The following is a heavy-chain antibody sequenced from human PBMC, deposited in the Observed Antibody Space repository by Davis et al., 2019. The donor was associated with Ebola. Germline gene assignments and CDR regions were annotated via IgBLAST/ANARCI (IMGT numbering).Heavy chain of an antibody. Sequence: ASVKVSCKASGYTFTSYYMHWVRQAPGQGLEWMGWISAYNGNTNYAQKLQGRVTMTTDTSTSTAYMELRSLRSDGTAVYYCARSITMIEPGWFDPWGQGTLVTVSS. J-gene: IGHJ5*02. CDR1: GYTFTSYY. D-gene: IGHD3-22*01. CDR2: ISAYNGNT. CDR3: ARSITMIEPGWFDP. V-gene: IGHV1-18*04.